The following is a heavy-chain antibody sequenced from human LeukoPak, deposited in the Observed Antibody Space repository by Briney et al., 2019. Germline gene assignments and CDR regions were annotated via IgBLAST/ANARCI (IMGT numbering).Heavy chain of an antibody. V-gene: IGHV1-8*01. CDR1: GYTFTSYD. CDR3: AAGVQVGALSVY. J-gene: IGHJ4*02. D-gene: IGHD1-26*01. CDR2: MNPNSGNT. Sequence: ASVKVSCKASGYTFTSYDINWVRQATGQGLEWMGWMNPNSGNTGYAQKFQGRVTMTRNTSISTAYMELSRLRSDDTAVYYCAAGVQVGALSVYWGQGTLVTVSS.